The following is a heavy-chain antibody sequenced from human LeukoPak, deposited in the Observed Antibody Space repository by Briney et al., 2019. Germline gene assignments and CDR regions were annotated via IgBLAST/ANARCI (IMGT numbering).Heavy chain of an antibody. CDR3: ARTNRPKTYYYDIGDY. V-gene: IGHV1-46*01. J-gene: IGHJ4*02. Sequence: ASVKVSCKASGYTFTSYYMHWVRQAPGQGLEWMGIINPSGGSTSYAQKFQGRGTMTRDPSTSTVYMELSSLRSEDTAVYYCARTNRPKTYYYDIGDYWGQGTLVTVSS. CDR1: GYTFTSYY. D-gene: IGHD3-22*01. CDR2: INPSGGST.